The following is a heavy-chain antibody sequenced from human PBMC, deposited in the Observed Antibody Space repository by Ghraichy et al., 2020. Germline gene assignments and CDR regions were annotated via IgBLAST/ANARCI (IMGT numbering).Heavy chain of an antibody. CDR2: ISSGSKYI. D-gene: IGHD2-2*01. CDR3: ATNIQDCSSISCYFDY. Sequence: GGSLRLSCAASGFTFSSYSMNWVRQAPGKGLEWVSSISSGSKYISYADSVKGRFTISRDNAKNSLYLQMNTLSAEDTAVYYCATNIQDCSSISCYFDYWGQETLVTVSS. J-gene: IGHJ4*02. V-gene: IGHV3-21*01. CDR1: GFTFSSYS.